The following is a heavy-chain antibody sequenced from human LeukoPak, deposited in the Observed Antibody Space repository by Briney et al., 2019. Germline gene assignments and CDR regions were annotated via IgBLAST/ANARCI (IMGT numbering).Heavy chain of an antibody. CDR1: GGSISPYY. V-gene: IGHV4-59*01. J-gene: IGHJ4*02. CDR2: ISYSGST. Sequence: PSETLSLTCAVSGGSISPYYWMWIRQPPGKGLAWIGYISYSGSTSFNPSLKSRVTISLDTSTNQVSLKLRSVTAADTAVYYCARAGSYRLTTTLWGQGTLVTVSS. CDR3: ARAGSYRLTTTL. D-gene: IGHD4-17*01.